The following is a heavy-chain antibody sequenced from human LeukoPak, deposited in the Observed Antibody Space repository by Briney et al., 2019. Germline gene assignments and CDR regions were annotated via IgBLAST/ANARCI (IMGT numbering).Heavy chain of an antibody. Sequence: GGSLRLSCAASGFTFSSYSMNWVRQAPGKGLEWVSYISSSSSTIYYADSVKGRFTISRDNAKNSLYLQMNSLRAEDTALYYCARGPYCSSTSCYIYYYYYMDVWGNGTTVTVSS. CDR2: ISSSSSTI. J-gene: IGHJ6*03. D-gene: IGHD2-2*02. CDR1: GFTFSSYS. V-gene: IGHV3-48*04. CDR3: ARGPYCSSTSCYIYYYYYMDV.